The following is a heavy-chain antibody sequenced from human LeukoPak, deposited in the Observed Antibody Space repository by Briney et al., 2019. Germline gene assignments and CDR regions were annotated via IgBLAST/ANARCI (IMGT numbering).Heavy chain of an antibody. V-gene: IGHV3-48*01. CDR1: GFTFSSYS. CDR2: ISSSSSTI. Sequence: SGGSLRLSCAASGFTFSSYSMNWVRQAPGKGLEWVSYISSSSSTIYYADSVKGRFTISRDNAKNSLYLQMNSLRAEDTAVYYCARPPALWFGEFDAFDIWGQGTMVTVSS. D-gene: IGHD3-10*01. J-gene: IGHJ3*02. CDR3: ARPPALWFGEFDAFDI.